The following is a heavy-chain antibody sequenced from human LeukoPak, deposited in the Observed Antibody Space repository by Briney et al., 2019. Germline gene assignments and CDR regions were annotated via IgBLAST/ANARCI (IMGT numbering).Heavy chain of an antibody. J-gene: IGHJ6*02. CDR1: GGTFSSYT. D-gene: IGHD2-2*01. V-gene: IGHV1-69*04. Sequence: SVKVSCKASGGTFSSYTISWVRQAPGQGLEWMGRIIPILGIANYAQKFQGRVTITADKSTSTAYMELSSLRSEDTAVYYCARDPAPACSSTSCYDYYYYGMDVWGQGTTVTVSS. CDR2: IIPILGIA. CDR3: ARDPAPACSSTSCYDYYYYGMDV.